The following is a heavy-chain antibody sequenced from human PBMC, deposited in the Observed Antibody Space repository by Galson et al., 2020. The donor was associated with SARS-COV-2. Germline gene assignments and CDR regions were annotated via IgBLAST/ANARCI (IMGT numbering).Heavy chain of an antibody. V-gene: IGHV3-21*01. J-gene: IGHJ2*01. Sequence: GESLKISCAASGFTFSDYTIHWVRQAPGKGLEWVAAITTSGSYKYYADSVKGRFTISRDNAKNTSYLQVNSLRAEDTAVYYCARALGATPVYDWYLVLWGRGTLVTVSS. CDR3: ARALGATPVYDWYLVL. D-gene: IGHD3-16*01. CDR1: GFTFSDYT. CDR2: ITTSGSYK.